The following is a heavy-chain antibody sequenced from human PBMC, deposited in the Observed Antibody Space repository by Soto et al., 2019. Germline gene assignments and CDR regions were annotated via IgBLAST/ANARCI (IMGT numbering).Heavy chain of an antibody. D-gene: IGHD4-17*01. CDR3: ARVVDYGDYVFLRAAGYDAFDI. Sequence: QVQLVQSGAEVKKPGASVKVSCKASGYTFTSYDINWVRQATGQGLEWMGWMNPNSGNTGYAQKFQGRVPMTRNTSISTAYMELRSLRSEDTAVYYCARVVDYGDYVFLRAAGYDAFDIWGQGTMVTVSS. V-gene: IGHV1-8*01. CDR2: MNPNSGNT. J-gene: IGHJ3*02. CDR1: GYTFTSYD.